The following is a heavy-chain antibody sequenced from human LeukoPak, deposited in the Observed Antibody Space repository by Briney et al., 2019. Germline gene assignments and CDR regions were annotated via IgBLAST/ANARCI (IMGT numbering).Heavy chain of an antibody. CDR3: ARRTRHYDYVWGSYRYTYFDY. V-gene: IGHV4-34*01. CDR1: GGSFSGYY. D-gene: IGHD3-16*02. CDR2: INHSGST. Sequence: PSETLSLTCAVYGGSFSGYYWSWIRQPPGKGLEWIGEINHSGSTNYNPSLKSRVTISVDTSKNQFSLKLSSVTAADTAVYYCARRTRHYDYVWGSYRYTYFDYWGQGTLVTVSS. J-gene: IGHJ4*02.